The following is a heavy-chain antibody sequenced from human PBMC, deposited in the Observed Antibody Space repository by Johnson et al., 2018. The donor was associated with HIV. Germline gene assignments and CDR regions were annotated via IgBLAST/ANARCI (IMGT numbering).Heavy chain of an antibody. CDR2: ISGSAYNT. V-gene: IGHV3-23*04. J-gene: IGHJ3*02. D-gene: IGHD6-13*01. Sequence: VQLVESGGGLVQPGGSLRLSCAASGFTFSSYAMSWVRQAPGKGLEWVSAISGSAYNTYYAESVKGRLSISRDNSKNTVYLQMNSLRVEYTAIYYCAKGFRIAAAGGDDGFDIWGQGTMVTVSS. CDR1: GFTFSSYA. CDR3: AKGFRIAAAGGDDGFDI.